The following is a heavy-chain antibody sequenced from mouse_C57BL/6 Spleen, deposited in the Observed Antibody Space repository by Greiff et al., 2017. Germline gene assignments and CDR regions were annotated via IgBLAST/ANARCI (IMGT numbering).Heavy chain of an antibody. D-gene: IGHD2-2*01. Sequence: VQLQQPGAELVKPGASVKLSCKASGYTFTSYWMHWVKQRPGQGLEWIGMIHPNSGSTNYNEKFKSKATLTVDKSSSTAYMQLSSLTSEDSAVYYSARGGYDAGYYNALYYWGQGTSDTVSS. J-gene: IGHJ4*01. CDR1: GYTFTSYW. V-gene: IGHV1-64*01. CDR2: IHPNSGST. CDR3: ARGGYDAGYYNALYY.